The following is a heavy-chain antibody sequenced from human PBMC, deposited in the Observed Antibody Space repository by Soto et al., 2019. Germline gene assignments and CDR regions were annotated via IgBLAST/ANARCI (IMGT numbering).Heavy chain of an antibody. Sequence: GGSLRLSCAASGFTFSNYEMNWVRQAPGKGLEWLSYISTSGSSIYYADSVKGRFTISRDDANNSLYLQMNNLRAEDTGVYYCAEFWYGSNYWGQGTLVTVSS. D-gene: IGHD3-3*01. V-gene: IGHV3-48*03. CDR1: GFTFSNYE. CDR3: AEFWYGSNY. CDR2: ISTSGSSI. J-gene: IGHJ4*02.